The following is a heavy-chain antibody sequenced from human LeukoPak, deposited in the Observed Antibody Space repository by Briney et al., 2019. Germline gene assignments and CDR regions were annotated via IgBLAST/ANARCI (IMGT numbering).Heavy chain of an antibody. CDR3: ARAGAAVTMFFDF. CDR1: GYTFSDFG. J-gene: IGHJ4*02. D-gene: IGHD4-17*01. CDR2: IGSYNDNT. Sequence: ASVKVSCKASGYTFSDFGITWVRQAPEQGVEWMGWIGSYNDNTNYAQKFQGRVTLTTDTSTSTAYMELRSLTSDDTALYYCARAGAAVTMFFDFWGQGTLVTVSS. V-gene: IGHV1-18*01.